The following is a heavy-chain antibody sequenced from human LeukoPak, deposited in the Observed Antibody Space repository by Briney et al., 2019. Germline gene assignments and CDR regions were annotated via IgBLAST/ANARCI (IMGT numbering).Heavy chain of an antibody. CDR3: ARIGSGWYWEF. D-gene: IGHD6-19*01. CDR1: GFTFSSYN. J-gene: IGHJ4*02. CDR2: ISGVSDYI. Sequence: GGSLRLSCAASGFTFSSYNMYWVRQAPGKGLEWVSPISGVSDYIFYADPVKGRFTISRDNAKNSLYLQMNSLRAEDTAVYYCARIGSGWYWEFRGQGTLVTVS. V-gene: IGHV3-21*01.